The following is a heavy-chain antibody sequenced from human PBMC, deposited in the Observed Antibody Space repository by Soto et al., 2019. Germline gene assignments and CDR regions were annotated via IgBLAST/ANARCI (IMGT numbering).Heavy chain of an antibody. CDR3: ARDTVLLPAAMSYYAMDV. CDR2: IKQDESEK. J-gene: IGHJ6*02. D-gene: IGHD2-2*01. Sequence: GGSLRLSCVASGFTFSDYWMDWVRQAPGKGLEWVANIKQDESEKYYVDSVKGRFTISRDNAKNSLYLQMNSLRVEDTAVYYCARDTVLLPAAMSYYAMDVWGQGTTVTVSS. CDR1: GFTFSDYW. V-gene: IGHV3-7*01.